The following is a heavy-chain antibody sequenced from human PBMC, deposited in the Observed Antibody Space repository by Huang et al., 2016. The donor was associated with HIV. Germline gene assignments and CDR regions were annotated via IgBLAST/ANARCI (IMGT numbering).Heavy chain of an antibody. CDR1: GGPFRKYA. CDR3: ARCQLGSYGDYDVLY. V-gene: IGHV1-69*13. CDR2: IIPMFGTP. J-gene: IGHJ4*02. Sequence: VQLVQSGAEVETPGSSVKVSCTASGGPFRKYAISWLRQAPGQGIEWMGGIIPMFGTPNDARKFQGRVTITEDDSTSTTYVEVSRLRSEDTALYYCARCQLGSYGDYDVLYWGQGTLVTVSS. D-gene: IGHD4-17*01.